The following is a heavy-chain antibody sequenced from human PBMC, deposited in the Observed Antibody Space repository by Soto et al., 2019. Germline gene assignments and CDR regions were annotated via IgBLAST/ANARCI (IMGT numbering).Heavy chain of an antibody. CDR1: GFTFSSYA. Sequence: PGGSLRLSCAASGFTFSSYAMHWVRQAPGKGLEWVAVISYDGSNKYYADSVKGRFTISRDNSKNTLYLQMNSLRAEDTAVYYCAHQAVAGVYYFDYWGQGTLVTVSS. CDR2: ISYDGSNK. D-gene: IGHD6-19*01. J-gene: IGHJ4*02. V-gene: IGHV3-30-3*01. CDR3: AHQAVAGVYYFDY.